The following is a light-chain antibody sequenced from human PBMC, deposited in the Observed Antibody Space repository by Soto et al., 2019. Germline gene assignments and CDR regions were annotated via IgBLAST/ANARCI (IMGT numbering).Light chain of an antibody. CDR3: CSYAGRNSRV. V-gene: IGLV2-23*01. Sequence: QSALTQPASVSGSPGQSITISCTGTSGDIGSYNLLFWYQQHAGKAPKLMIYEDTKRPSGVSDRFSASKSGTTASLTISGLEAEDEADYYCCSYAGRNSRVFGGWPQITVL. J-gene: IGLJ3*02. CDR1: SGDIGSYNL. CDR2: EDT.